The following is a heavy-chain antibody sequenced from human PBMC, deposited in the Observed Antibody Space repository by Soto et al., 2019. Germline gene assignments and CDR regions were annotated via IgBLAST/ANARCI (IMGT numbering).Heavy chain of an antibody. Sequence: QVQLVQSGAEVKKPGSSVKVSCKASGGTFSSYAISWVRQAPGQGLEWMGGIIPISDTTNYAQKFQGRVTITADESTSTAYMELSSLRCEDTAVYYCAGSQASSTRVDNYYYYYYGIDVWGQGPRVNVSS. D-gene: IGHD2-2*01. V-gene: IGHV1-69*01. CDR3: AGSQASSTRVDNYYYYYYGIDV. CDR2: IIPISDTT. J-gene: IGHJ6*02. CDR1: GGTFSSYA.